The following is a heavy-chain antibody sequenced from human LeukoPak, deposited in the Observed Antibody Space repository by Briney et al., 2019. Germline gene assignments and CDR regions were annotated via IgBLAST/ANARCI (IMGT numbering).Heavy chain of an antibody. CDR2: ISGSGGST. D-gene: IGHD6-19*01. CDR1: GFTFSSYA. J-gene: IGHJ4*02. CDR3: AKDSSGLNHFHY. Sequence: TGGSLRLSCAASGFTFSSYAMSWVRQAPGKGLEWVSAISGSGGSTYYADSVKGRFTISRDNTKNTLYLQMNSLRAEDTAVYYCAKDSSGLNHFHYWGQGTLVTVSS. V-gene: IGHV3-23*01.